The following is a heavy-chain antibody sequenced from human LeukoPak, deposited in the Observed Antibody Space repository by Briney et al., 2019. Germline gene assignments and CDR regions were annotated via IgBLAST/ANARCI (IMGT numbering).Heavy chain of an antibody. CDR1: GFTFSTYT. V-gene: IGHV3-23*01. D-gene: IGHD7-27*01. CDR3: AIDPNWGTHS. CDR2: IGNNGGGI. J-gene: IGHJ4*02. Sequence: GGSLRLSCAASGFTFSTYTMYWVRHPPGKRLEWVSIIGNNGGGIHYADSVKGRFTISRDNFKNAPYLQMNSLRVEDTAVYYCAIDPNWGTHSWGQGVLVTVSS.